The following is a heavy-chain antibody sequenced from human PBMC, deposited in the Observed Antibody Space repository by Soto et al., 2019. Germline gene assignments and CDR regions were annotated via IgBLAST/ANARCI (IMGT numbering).Heavy chain of an antibody. CDR3: ARGPRTLAGNSIDD. CDR1: GFTVSSNY. J-gene: IGHJ4*02. D-gene: IGHD6-19*01. Sequence: GGSLRLSCAASGFTVSSNYMSWFRQAPGKGLEWVSVIYSAGNTFYADSVKDRFTISRDNSKNTVYLQMNGLRTEDTALYYCARGPRTLAGNSIDDSGQGTLVTVSS. V-gene: IGHV3-66*01. CDR2: IYSAGNT.